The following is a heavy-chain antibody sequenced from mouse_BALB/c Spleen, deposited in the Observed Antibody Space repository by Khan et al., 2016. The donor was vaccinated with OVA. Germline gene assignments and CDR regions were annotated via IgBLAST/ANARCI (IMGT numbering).Heavy chain of an antibody. CDR2: IYPGSGNT. CDR1: GYIFTDYY. D-gene: IGHD1-1*01. V-gene: IGHV1-84*02. J-gene: IGHJ3*01. CDR3: ARGNYYGSTSWFGY. Sequence: VQLQESGPELVKPGASVKISCKASGYIFTDYYINWVRQKPGQGLEGIGWIYPGSGNTKYNENFKDKATLTVDTSSSTAFMQLNSLTSEDTAVYFCARGNYYGSTSWFGYWGQGTLVTVST.